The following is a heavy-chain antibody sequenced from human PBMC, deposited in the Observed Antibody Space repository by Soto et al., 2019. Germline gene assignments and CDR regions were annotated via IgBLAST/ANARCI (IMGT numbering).Heavy chain of an antibody. D-gene: IGHD1-26*01. J-gene: IGHJ4*02. CDR3: ASALGEYNY. Sequence: SETLSLTCTVSGGSISSSSYYWGWIRQPPGKGLEWIGSIYYSGSTYYNPSLKSRVTISVDTSKNQFSLKLSSVTAADTAVYYCASALGEYNYWGQGTLVTVSS. V-gene: IGHV4-39*01. CDR2: IYYSGST. CDR1: GGSISSSSYY.